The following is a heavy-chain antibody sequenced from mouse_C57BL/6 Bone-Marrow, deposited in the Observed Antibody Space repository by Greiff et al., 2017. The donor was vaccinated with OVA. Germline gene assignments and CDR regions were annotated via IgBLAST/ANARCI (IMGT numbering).Heavy chain of an antibody. D-gene: IGHD1-1*01. V-gene: IGHV1-69*01. CDR1: GYTFTSYW. CDR2: IDPSDSYT. Sequence: QVQLQQPGAELVMPGASVKLSCKASGYTFTSYWMHWVKQRPGQGLEWIGEIDPSDSYTNYNQKFKGKSTLTVDKSSSTAYMQLSSLTSEDSAVDYCARSGATVVDFDDWGQGTTLTVSS. CDR3: ARSGATVVDFDD. J-gene: IGHJ2*01.